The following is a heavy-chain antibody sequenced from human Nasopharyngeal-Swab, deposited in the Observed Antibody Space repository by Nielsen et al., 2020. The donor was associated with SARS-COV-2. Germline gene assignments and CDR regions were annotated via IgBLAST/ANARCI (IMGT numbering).Heavy chain of an antibody. J-gene: IGHJ6*02. CDR2: IKQDGSEK. D-gene: IGHD3-16*02. CDR3: ARDKGMRDYVWGSYRSSYYYYYGMDV. CDR1: GFTFSRYW. Sequence: GESLKISCAGSGFTFSRYWMSWVRQAPGKGLEWVASIKQDGSEKYYEDSVKGRFTISRDNAKNSLYLQMNSLRAKDTAVYYCARDKGMRDYVWGSYRSSYYYYYGMDVWGQGTTVTVSS. V-gene: IGHV3-7*01.